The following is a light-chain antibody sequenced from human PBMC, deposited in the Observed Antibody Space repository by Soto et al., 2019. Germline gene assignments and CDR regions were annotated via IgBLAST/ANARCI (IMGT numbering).Light chain of an antibody. Sequence: EIVLTQSPGTLSLSPGERATLSCRASQRLASNYLAWYQQRPGQAPRLLLYGVSSRATGIPDRFSGSGAGTDCTLAISRVEPEDFAVYFCQQYADSPITFGQGTRLEIK. CDR3: QQYADSPIT. J-gene: IGKJ5*01. CDR2: GVS. V-gene: IGKV3-20*01. CDR1: QRLASNY.